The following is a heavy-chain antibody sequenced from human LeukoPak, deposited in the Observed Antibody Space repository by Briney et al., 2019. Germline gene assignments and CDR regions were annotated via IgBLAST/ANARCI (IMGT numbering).Heavy chain of an antibody. Sequence: SETLSLTCAVYGVSFSGYYWSWIRQPPGKGLEWIGEINHSGSTNYNPSLKSRVTISVDTSKNQFSLKLSSVTAADTAVYYCARDARASSGWLTQYYYYYYMDVWGKGTTVTVSS. D-gene: IGHD6-19*01. V-gene: IGHV4-34*01. J-gene: IGHJ6*03. CDR2: INHSGST. CDR1: GVSFSGYY. CDR3: ARDARASSGWLTQYYYYYYMDV.